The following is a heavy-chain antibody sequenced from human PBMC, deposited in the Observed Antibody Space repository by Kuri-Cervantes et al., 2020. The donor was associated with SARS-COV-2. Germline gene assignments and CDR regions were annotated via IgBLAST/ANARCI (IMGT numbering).Heavy chain of an antibody. CDR1: GGTFSNYA. V-gene: IGHV1-69*10. CDR3: AREGSRSSSHPVYY. CDR2: IIPILGTA. Sequence: SVKVSCKASGGTFSNYALSWVRQAPGQGLEWMGGIIPILGTANYAQKFQGRVTITADKSTSTAYMELSSLRSEDTAVYYCAREGSRSSSHPVYYWGQGTLVTVSS. D-gene: IGHD6-6*01. J-gene: IGHJ4*02.